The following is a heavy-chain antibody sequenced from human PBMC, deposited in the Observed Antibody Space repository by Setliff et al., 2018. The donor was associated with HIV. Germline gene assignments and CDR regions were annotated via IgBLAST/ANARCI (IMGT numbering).Heavy chain of an antibody. CDR1: GGSISSGSYY. D-gene: IGHD4-17*01. V-gene: IGHV4-61*09. CDR2: IYTSGSS. Sequence: SETLSLTCSVSGGSISSGSYYWSWIRQPAGKGLEWIGHIYTSGSSTYNPSLKGRVTISRDTSKNQFSLKLSSVTAADTAVYYCARAPTVVTLLDYWGQGTLVTV. J-gene: IGHJ4*02. CDR3: ARAPTVVTLLDY.